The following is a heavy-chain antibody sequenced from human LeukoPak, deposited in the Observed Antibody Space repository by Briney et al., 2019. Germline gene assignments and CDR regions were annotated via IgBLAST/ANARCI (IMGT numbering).Heavy chain of an antibody. CDR3: ARGHSSGWFYFDS. Sequence: GGSLTLPCAPSGFTFSNYAMSWVRQAPGRGLEWVSGGGSTYYADSVKGRFTISRDNSRNTLYLQMNSLRAEDAAVYYCARGHSSGWFYFDSWGKGTLVAVSS. CDR1: GFTFSNYA. V-gene: IGHV3-23*01. J-gene: IGHJ4*02. CDR2: GGST. D-gene: IGHD6-19*01.